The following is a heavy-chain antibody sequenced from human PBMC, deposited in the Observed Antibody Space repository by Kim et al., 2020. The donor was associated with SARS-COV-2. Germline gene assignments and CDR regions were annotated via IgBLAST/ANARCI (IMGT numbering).Heavy chain of an antibody. V-gene: IGHV3-23*01. D-gene: IGHD6-19*01. CDR3: AKGIAVAA. J-gene: IGHJ5*02. CDR2: GGSN. Sequence: GGSNNYPESAKGRFTIPRANSKNTLYLQMNSLRAEDTAVYYCAKGIAVAAWGQGTLVTVSS.